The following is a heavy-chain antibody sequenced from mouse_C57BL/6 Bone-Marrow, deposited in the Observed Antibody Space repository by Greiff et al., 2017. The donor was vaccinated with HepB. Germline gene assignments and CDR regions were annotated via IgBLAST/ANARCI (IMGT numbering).Heavy chain of an antibody. CDR1: GYTFTSYG. Sequence: QVQLKESGAELARPGASVKLSCKASGYTFTSYGISWVKQRTGQGLEWIGEIYPRSGNTYYNEKFKGKATLTADKSSSTAYMELRSLTSEDSAVYFCARGLRRGYWGQGTTLTVSS. D-gene: IGHD2-2*01. CDR2: IYPRSGNT. V-gene: IGHV1-81*01. J-gene: IGHJ2*01. CDR3: ARGLRRGY.